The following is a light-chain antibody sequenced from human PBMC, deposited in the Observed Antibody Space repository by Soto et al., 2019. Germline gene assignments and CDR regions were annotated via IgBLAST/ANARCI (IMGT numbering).Light chain of an antibody. CDR2: RNN. CDR1: SSNIGSKT. CDR3: AAWDDSLNAFV. V-gene: IGLV1-44*01. Sequence: QAVVTQPPSASGTPGQRVTISCSGGSSNIGSKTVNWYQHLPATAPKLLIHRNNQRPSGVSDRFSGSKSGTSASLAISGLQSEDEADYYCAAWDDSLNAFVFGGGTKLTVL. J-gene: IGLJ2*01.